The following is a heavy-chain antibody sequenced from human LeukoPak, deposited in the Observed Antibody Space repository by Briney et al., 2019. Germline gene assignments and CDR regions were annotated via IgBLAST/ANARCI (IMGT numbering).Heavy chain of an antibody. Sequence: PGGSLRLSCAASGFSITSKYMTWVRQAPGKGLEWVSAFFRDGVTSYAESVKGRFTISRDISKNTVYFQMNSLRPDDTAMYYCVTETWNDWVQGTLVTVSS. D-gene: IGHD1-1*01. CDR3: VTETWND. CDR2: FFRDGVT. V-gene: IGHV3-53*01. CDR1: GFSITSKY. J-gene: IGHJ4*02.